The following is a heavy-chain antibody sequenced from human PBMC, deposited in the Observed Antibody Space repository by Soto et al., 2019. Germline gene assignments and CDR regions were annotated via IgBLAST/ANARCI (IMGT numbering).Heavy chain of an antibody. D-gene: IGHD1-26*01. CDR2: ISHSGSTT. CDR3: AQDRSGSFPFYYGMDV. V-gene: IGHV3-11*04. Sequence: GGSLRLSCSASGFTFSEDYMSWVRQVPGKGLEWVSYISHSGSTTDYADSVKGRFTISRDNSNATLYLQMNTVRAEDTAVYYCAQDRSGSFPFYYGMDVWGQGTTVTVSS. J-gene: IGHJ6*02. CDR1: GFTFSEDY.